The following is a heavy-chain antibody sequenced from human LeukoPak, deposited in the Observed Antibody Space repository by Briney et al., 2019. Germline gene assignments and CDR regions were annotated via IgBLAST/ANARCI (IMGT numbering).Heavy chain of an antibody. CDR2: ISSSGSTI. V-gene: IGHV3-48*03. D-gene: IGHD5-24*01. CDR1: GFTFSSYE. Sequence: PGGSLRLSCAASGFTFSSYEMNWVRQAPGKGLEWVSYISSSGSTISYADSVKGRFTISRDNAKKSLYLQMNSLRAEDTAVYYCARESRDGYFDYWGQGTLVTVSS. CDR3: ARESRDGYFDY. J-gene: IGHJ4*02.